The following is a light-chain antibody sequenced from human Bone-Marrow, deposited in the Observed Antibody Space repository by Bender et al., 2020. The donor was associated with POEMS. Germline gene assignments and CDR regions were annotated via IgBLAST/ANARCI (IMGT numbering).Light chain of an antibody. J-gene: IGLJ3*02. CDR2: EVT. CDR1: SSDIGNYNL. Sequence: QSVLTQPPSASGTPGQRVTISCTGTSSDIGNYNLVSWYQQHPGRAPKLMIHEVTKRPSGVSNRFSASKSGNTASLTISGLQAEDEADYYCCSYEGLNWVFGGGTKLTIL. CDR3: CSYEGLNWV. V-gene: IGLV2-23*02.